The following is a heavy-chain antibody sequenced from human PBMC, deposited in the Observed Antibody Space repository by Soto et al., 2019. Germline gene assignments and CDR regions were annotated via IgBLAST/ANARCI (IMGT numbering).Heavy chain of an antibody. CDR2: FDPEDGET. CDR1: GYTLTELS. J-gene: IGHJ4*02. D-gene: IGHD4-17*01. V-gene: IGHV1-24*01. Sequence: ASVKVSCKVSGYTLTELSMHWVRQAPGKGLEWMGGFDPEDGETIYAQKFQGRVTMTEDTSTDTAYMELSSLRAEDTAVYYCAKFSRRYRTVTTTPDFDYWGQGTLVTVSS. CDR3: AKFSRRYRTVTTTPDFDY.